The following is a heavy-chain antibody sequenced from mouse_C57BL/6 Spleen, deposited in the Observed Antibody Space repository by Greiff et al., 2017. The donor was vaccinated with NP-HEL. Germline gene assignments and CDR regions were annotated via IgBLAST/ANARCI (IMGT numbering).Heavy chain of an antibody. CDR2: ISDGGSYT. CDR3: ARDQGERGVYFDY. D-gene: IGHD3-2*02. CDR1: GFTFSSYA. Sequence: EVHLVESGGGLVKPGGSLKLSCAASGFTFSSYAMSWVRQTPEKRLEWVATISDGGSYTYYPDNVKGRFTISRDNAKNNLYLQMSHLKSEDTAMYYCARDQGERGVYFDYWGQGTTLTVSS. J-gene: IGHJ2*01. V-gene: IGHV5-4*01.